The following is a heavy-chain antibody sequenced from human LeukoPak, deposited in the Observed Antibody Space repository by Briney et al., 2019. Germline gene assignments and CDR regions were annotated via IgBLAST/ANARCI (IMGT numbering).Heavy chain of an antibody. CDR3: TRVFSGSDRPFDY. Sequence: PGGSLRLSCTASGFTFGDYAMSWFRQDPGKGLGWVGFIRSKAYGGTTEYAASVKGRFTISRDDSKSIACLQMNSLKTEDTAVYYCTRVFSGSDRPFDYWGQGTLVTVSS. CDR2: IRSKAYGGTT. V-gene: IGHV3-49*03. J-gene: IGHJ4*02. D-gene: IGHD3-10*01. CDR1: GFTFGDYA.